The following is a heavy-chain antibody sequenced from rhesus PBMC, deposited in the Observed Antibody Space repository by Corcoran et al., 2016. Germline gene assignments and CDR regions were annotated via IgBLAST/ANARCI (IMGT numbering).Heavy chain of an antibody. V-gene: IGHV4-173*01. Sequence: QLQLQESGPGLVKPSATLSLTCTVSGGSISSNYWSWIRQPPGKGLEWIGRISGSGGSTDYNPSLKSRVTISTDTSKNQFSLKLSSVTAADTAVYYCARGATSDWYFDLWGPGTPITISS. D-gene: IGHD2-2*01. CDR1: GGSISSNY. CDR3: ARGATSDWYFDL. CDR2: ISGSGGST. J-gene: IGHJ2*01.